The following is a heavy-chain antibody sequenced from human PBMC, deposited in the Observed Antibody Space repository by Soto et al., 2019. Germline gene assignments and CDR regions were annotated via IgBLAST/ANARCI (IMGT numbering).Heavy chain of an antibody. V-gene: IGHV3-48*01. CDR2: ISSSSSTI. CDR1: GFTFSSYS. CDR3: ARSQSIAARARIQDY. J-gene: IGHJ4*02. D-gene: IGHD6-6*01. Sequence: GGSLRLSCAASGFTFSSYSMNWVRQAPGKGLEWVSYISSSSSTIYYADSVKGRFTISRDNAKNSLYLQMNSLRAEDTAVYYCARSQSIAARARIQDYWGQGTLVTVSS.